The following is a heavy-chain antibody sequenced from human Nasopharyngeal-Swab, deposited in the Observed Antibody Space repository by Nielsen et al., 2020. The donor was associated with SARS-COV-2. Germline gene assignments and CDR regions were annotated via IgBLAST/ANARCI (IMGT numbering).Heavy chain of an antibody. CDR3: AKANVFFWFGQFKNDGFDI. V-gene: IGHV3-30*18. CDR1: GFSFNNYG. CDR2: ISYEGSKK. D-gene: IGHD3-10*01. Sequence: GESLKISCTASGFSFNNYGMHWVRQAPGKGLEWVAVISYEGSKKYYAESVKGRFTISRDYSKSTLYLQMNSLRPEDTAMYYCAKANVFFWFGQFKNDGFDIWGQGTMVAVSS. J-gene: IGHJ3*02.